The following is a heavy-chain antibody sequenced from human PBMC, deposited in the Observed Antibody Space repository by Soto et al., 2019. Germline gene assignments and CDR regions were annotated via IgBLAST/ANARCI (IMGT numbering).Heavy chain of an antibody. V-gene: IGHV4-30-2*01. D-gene: IGHD2-15*01. J-gene: IGHJ4*02. CDR3: ASGRQGYCSGGSCYKGGPFFDY. Sequence: SETLSLTCAVSGGSISSGGYSWSWIRQPPGKGLEWIGYIYHSGSTYYNPSLKSRVTISVDRSKNQFSLKLSSVTAAATAVYYCASGRQGYCSGGSCYKGGPFFDYWGQGTLVTVSS. CDR1: GGSISSGGYS. CDR2: IYHSGST.